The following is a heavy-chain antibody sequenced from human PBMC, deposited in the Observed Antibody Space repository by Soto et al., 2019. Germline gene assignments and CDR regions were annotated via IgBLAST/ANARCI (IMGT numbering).Heavy chain of an antibody. J-gene: IGHJ4*02. Sequence: QITLKESGPTLVKPTQTLTLSCTFSGFSFSTSGVAVGWIRQPPGKALECVAFICWDDDKRYLPSLKSRLTITKDTSNNQVVLTMTNMDPVDTATYYCAQRLRTSNGWGTFDYWGQGIVVTVSS. CDR1: GFSFSTSGVA. V-gene: IGHV2-5*02. CDR3: AQRLRTSNGWGTFDY. CDR2: ICWDDDK. D-gene: IGHD3-16*01.